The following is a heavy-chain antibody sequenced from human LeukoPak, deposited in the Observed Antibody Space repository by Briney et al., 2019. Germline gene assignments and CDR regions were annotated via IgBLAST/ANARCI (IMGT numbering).Heavy chain of an antibody. Sequence: GGSLRLSCAASGFTFSSYSMNWVRQAPGKGLEWVSSISSSSSYIYYADSVKGRFTISRDNAKNSLYLQMNSLRAEDTAVYYCAREGYYYDSSGYYSNWFDPWGQGTLVTVSS. V-gene: IGHV3-21*01. J-gene: IGHJ5*02. CDR3: AREGYYYDSSGYYSNWFDP. CDR2: ISSSSSYI. CDR1: GFTFSSYS. D-gene: IGHD3-22*01.